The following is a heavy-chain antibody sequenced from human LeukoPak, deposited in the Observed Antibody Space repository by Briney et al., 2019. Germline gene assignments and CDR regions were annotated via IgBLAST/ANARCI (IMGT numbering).Heavy chain of an antibody. CDR2: IIPIFGTA. CDR3: ARERYCSSTSCYMAY. CDR1: GGTFSSYA. D-gene: IGHD2-2*02. J-gene: IGHJ4*02. Sequence: SVKVSCMASGGTFSSYAISWVRQAPGQGLEWMGGIIPIFGTANYAQKFQGRVTITADESTSTAYMELSSLRSEDTAVYYCARERYCSSTSCYMAYWGQGTLVTVSS. V-gene: IGHV1-69*13.